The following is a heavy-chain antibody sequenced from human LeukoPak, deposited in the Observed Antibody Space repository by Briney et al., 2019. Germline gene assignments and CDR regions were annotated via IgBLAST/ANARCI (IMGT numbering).Heavy chain of an antibody. D-gene: IGHD2-15*01. CDR1: GFTFSSFT. J-gene: IGHJ4*02. CDR3: ARVGNGRSWDY. Sequence: GGSLRLSCAASGFTFSSFTMNWARQVPGRGLEWISYISLGNSTMFYADSVKGRFTISRDNAKNSLYLQMNSLGDDDTAVYYCARVGNGRSWDYWGQGTLASVSS. CDR2: ISLGNSTM. V-gene: IGHV3-48*02.